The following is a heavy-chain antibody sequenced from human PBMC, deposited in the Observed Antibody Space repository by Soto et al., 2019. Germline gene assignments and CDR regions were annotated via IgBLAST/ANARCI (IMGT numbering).Heavy chain of an antibody. CDR2: ISGSGGST. V-gene: IGHV3-23*01. CDR1: GFTFSSYA. Sequence: GGSLRLSCAASGFTFSSYAMSWVRQAPGKGLEWVSAISGSGGSTYYADSVKGRFTISRDNSKNTLYLQMNSLRAEDTAVYYCAKDRMNDFWSGLFDYWGQGTLVTVSS. J-gene: IGHJ4*02. CDR3: AKDRMNDFWSGLFDY. D-gene: IGHD3-3*01.